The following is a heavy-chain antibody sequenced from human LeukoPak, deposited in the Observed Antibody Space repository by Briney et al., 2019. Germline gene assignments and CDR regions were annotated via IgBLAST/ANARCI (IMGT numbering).Heavy chain of an antibody. CDR2: IHYSGST. D-gene: IGHD3-22*01. CDR1: GGSISSSSYY. Sequence: SETLSLTCTVSGGSISSSSYYWGWIRQPPGKGLEWIGYIHYSGSTNYNPSLKSRVTISVDTSKKQFSLKLRSVTAADTAVYYCARDSGSNGFDIWGQGTMVTVSS. V-gene: IGHV4-61*01. CDR3: ARDSGSNGFDI. J-gene: IGHJ3*02.